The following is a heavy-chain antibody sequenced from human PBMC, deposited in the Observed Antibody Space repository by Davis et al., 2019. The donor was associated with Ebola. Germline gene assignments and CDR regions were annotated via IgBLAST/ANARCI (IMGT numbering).Heavy chain of an antibody. V-gene: IGHV1-69*10. CDR1: GGTFSSYA. CDR2: IIPIFGIA. D-gene: IGHD6-13*01. CDR3: ARALSTAYYYYYYGMDV. Sequence: AASVKVSCKASGGTFSSYAISWVRQAPGQGLEWMGGIIPIFGIANYAQKFQGRVTITPDKSTSTAYMELSSLRSEDTAVYYCARALSTAYYYYYYGMDVWGQGTTVTVSS. J-gene: IGHJ6*02.